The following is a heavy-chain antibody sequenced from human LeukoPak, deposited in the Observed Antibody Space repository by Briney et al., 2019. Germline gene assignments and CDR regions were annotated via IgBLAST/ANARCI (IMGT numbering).Heavy chain of an antibody. J-gene: IGHJ4*02. D-gene: IGHD1-26*01. CDR2: IYYSGST. CDR3: ARQERGRWELHY. V-gene: IGHV4-39*01. CDR1: GVSISSSSYY. Sequence: SETLSLTCTVSGVSISSSSYYWGWIRQPPGKGLEWIGSIYYSGSTYYNPSLKSRVTISVDTSKNQFSLKLSSVTAADTAVYYCARQERGRWELHYWGQGTLVTVSS.